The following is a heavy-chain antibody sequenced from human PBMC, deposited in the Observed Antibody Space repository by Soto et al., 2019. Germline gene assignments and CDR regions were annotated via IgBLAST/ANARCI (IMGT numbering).Heavy chain of an antibody. Sequence: SETLSLTCAVYGGSFSGYYWSWIRQPPGKGLEWIGEINHSGSTNYNPSLKSRVTISVDTSKNQFSLKLSSVTAADTAVYYCARGRIAARPRMFDYWGQGTLVTVSS. J-gene: IGHJ4*02. CDR2: INHSGST. CDR3: ARGRIAARPRMFDY. CDR1: GGSFSGYY. V-gene: IGHV4-34*01. D-gene: IGHD6-6*01.